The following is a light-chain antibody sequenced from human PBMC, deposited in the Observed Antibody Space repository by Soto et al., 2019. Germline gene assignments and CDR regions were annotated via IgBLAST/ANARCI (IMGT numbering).Light chain of an antibody. CDR3: QQSYSRMT. Sequence: DIQMTQSPSTLSASVGDTVTVTCRASQSVSGWLAWYQQKPGEAPKLLIYAAFSLQSGVPSRFSGSGSGTEFTLTISSLQPEDFATYYCQQSYSRMTFGQGTKVDIK. J-gene: IGKJ1*01. V-gene: IGKV1-5*01. CDR1: QSVSGW. CDR2: AAF.